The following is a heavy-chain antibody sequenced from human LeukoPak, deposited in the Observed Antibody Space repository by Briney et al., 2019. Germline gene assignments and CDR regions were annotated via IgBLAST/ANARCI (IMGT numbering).Heavy chain of an antibody. V-gene: IGHV1-2*02. CDR2: INPNSGGT. CDR1: GYTFTGYY. D-gene: IGHD7-27*01. CDR3: ARSWGSWYFDL. J-gene: IGHJ2*01. Sequence: ASVNVSCKASGYTFTGYYMHWVRQAPGQGLEWMGCINPNSGGTNYAQTFQGRVTTTRDTSISTVYMELSRLRSADTAVSYCARSWGSWYFDLWGRGTLVTVSS.